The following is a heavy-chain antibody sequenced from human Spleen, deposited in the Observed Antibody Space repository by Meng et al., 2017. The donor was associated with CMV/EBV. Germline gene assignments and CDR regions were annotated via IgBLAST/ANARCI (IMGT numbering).Heavy chain of an antibody. CDR1: GYTLTSYD. Sequence: SCKASGYTLTSYDINWVRQATGQGLEWMGWMNPNSGNTGYAQKFQGRVTITRNTSISTAYMELSSLRSEDTAVYYCARDHGSGTFDYWGQGTLVTVSS. D-gene: IGHD3-10*01. V-gene: IGHV1-8*03. CDR2: MNPNSGNT. J-gene: IGHJ4*02. CDR3: ARDHGSGTFDY.